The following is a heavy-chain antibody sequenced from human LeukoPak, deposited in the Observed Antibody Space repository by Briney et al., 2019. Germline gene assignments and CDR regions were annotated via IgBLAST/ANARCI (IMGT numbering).Heavy chain of an antibody. V-gene: IGHV4-59*11. CDR3: ARVAGFYDYWSAYPYYFDY. J-gene: IGHJ4*02. CDR1: GGSISSHY. CDR2: IYYSGNT. Sequence: KPSETLSLTCTVSGGSISSHYWSWIRRPPGKRLEWIGYIYYSGNTDYNPSLNSQVTISIDTSRTQFSLRLRSVTAADSAVYYCARVAGFYDYWSAYPYYFDYWGPGTLVTVSS. D-gene: IGHD3-3*01.